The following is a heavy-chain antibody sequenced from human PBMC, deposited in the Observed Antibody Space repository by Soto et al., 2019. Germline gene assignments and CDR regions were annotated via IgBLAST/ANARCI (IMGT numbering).Heavy chain of an antibody. V-gene: IGHV1-3*01. D-gene: IGHD3-3*01. CDR2: INAGNGNT. CDR1: GYTFTSYA. CDR3: ARDITIFGVVRYYYYYYGMDV. J-gene: IGHJ6*02. Sequence: ASVKVSGKASGYTFTSYAMHWVRQAPGQRLEWMGWINAGNGNTKYSQKFQGRVTITRDTSASTAYMELSSLRSEDTAVYYCARDITIFGVVRYYYYYYGMDVWGQGTTVTVSS.